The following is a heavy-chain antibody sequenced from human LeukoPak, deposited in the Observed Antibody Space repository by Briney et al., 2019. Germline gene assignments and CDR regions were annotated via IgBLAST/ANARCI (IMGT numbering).Heavy chain of an antibody. D-gene: IGHD2-2*01. CDR2: IRSSSSYI. CDR3: ARDRSSTSMDV. CDR1: GFTFSSYP. J-gene: IGHJ6*02. Sequence: GGSLRLSCAASGFTFSSYPMHWVRQAPGKGLEWVSSIRSSSSYIYYADSVEGRFTISRDNAKNSLYLQMSSLRAEDTAVYYCARDRSSTSMDVWGQGTTVTVSS. V-gene: IGHV3-21*01.